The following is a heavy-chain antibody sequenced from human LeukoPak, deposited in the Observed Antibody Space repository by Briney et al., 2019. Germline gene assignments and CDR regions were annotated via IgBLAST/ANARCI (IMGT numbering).Heavy chain of an antibody. CDR3: ARDGRDDYGDYGGVY. CDR2: IWYDGSNK. V-gene: IGHV3-33*08. J-gene: IGHJ4*02. CDR1: GFTFSSYG. Sequence: GGSLRLSCAASGFTFSSYGMHWVRQAPGKGLEWVAVIWYDGSNKYYADSVKGRFTISRDNSKNTLYLQMNSLRAEDTAVYYCARDGRDDYGDYGGVYWGQGTLVTVSS. D-gene: IGHD4-17*01.